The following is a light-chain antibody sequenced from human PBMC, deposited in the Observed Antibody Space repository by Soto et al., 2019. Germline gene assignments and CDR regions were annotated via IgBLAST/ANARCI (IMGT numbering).Light chain of an antibody. CDR2: EGS. J-gene: IGLJ2*01. CDR1: SSDVGSYNL. CDR3: CSYAGSITFV. Sequence: QSALTQPASVSGSPGQSITISCTGTSSDVGSYNLVSWYQQHPGKAPKLMIYEGSKRPSGVSNRFSGSKSSNTASLTISGLKAEDEADYDGCSYAGSITFVVGGGTKLTVL. V-gene: IGLV2-23*01.